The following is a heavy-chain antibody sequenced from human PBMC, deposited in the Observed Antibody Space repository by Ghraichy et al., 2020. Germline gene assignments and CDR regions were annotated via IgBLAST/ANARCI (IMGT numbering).Heavy chain of an antibody. J-gene: IGHJ4*02. CDR1: GGTFSSYA. D-gene: IGHD3-22*01. Sequence: SVKVSCKASGGTFSSYAISWVRQAPGHGLKWMGGIIPIFGTANYAQKFQGRVTITADESTSTAYMELSSLRSEDTAVYYCARVSSGYYYEFDYWGQGTLVTVSS. CDR2: IIPIFGTA. CDR3: ARVSSGYYYEFDY. V-gene: IGHV1-69*13.